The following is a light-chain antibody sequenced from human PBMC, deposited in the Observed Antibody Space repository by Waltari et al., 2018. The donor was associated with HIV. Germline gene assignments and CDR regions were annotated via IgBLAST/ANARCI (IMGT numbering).Light chain of an antibody. CDR1: SSNIGSNY. CDR3: AAWDDSPYV. Sequence: QSVLTQSPSASGTPGQRVTISCSGSSSNIGSNYVYWYQQLPGTAPKLLIDRNNQRPSGVPDRFSGSKSGTSASRAINGLRSEDEADYYCAAWDDSPYVFGTGTKVTVL. V-gene: IGLV1-47*01. CDR2: RNN. J-gene: IGLJ1*01.